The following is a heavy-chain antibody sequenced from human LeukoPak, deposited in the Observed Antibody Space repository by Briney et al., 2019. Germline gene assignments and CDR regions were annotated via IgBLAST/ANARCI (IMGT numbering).Heavy chain of an antibody. J-gene: IGHJ6*02. CDR3: ARDELELPYGDYYYGMDV. CDR2: ISAYNGNT. CDR1: GYTFTSYG. V-gene: IGHV1-18*01. Sequence: GASVKVSCKASGYTFTSYGISWVRQAPGQGLEWMGWISAYNGNTNYAQKLQGRVTMTTDTSTSTAYMEPRSLRSDDTAVYYCARDELELPYGDYYYGMDVWGQGTTVTVSS. D-gene: IGHD1-7*01.